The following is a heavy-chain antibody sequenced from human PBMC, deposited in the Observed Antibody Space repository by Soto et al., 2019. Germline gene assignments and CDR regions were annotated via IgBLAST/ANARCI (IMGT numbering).Heavy chain of an antibody. CDR3: ATRQGGSYNWFDP. V-gene: IGHV4-39*01. CDR1: GGSISRSSYS. J-gene: IGHJ5*02. CDR2: LYYSGNT. Sequence: SETLSLTCTVSGGSISRSSYSWAWIRQPPGKGLEWIGTLYYSGNTYYNPSLKSRVTISVDTFKNQFSLKLSSVTAADTAVYYCATRQGGSYNWFDPWGQGTLVTVSS. D-gene: IGHD2-15*01.